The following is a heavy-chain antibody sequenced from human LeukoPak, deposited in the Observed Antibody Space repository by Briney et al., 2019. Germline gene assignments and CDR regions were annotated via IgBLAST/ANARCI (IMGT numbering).Heavy chain of an antibody. J-gene: IGHJ4*02. CDR3: ARGWTLRYFDWLPFDY. CDR2: INPNSGGT. D-gene: IGHD3-9*01. V-gene: IGHV1-2*02. CDR1: GYTFTGYY. Sequence: GASVKVSCKASGYTFTGYYMHWVRQAPGQGLEWMGWINPNSGGTNYAQKFQGRVTMTRDTSISTAYMELSRLRSDDTAVYYCARGWTLRYFDWLPFDYWGQGTLVTVSS.